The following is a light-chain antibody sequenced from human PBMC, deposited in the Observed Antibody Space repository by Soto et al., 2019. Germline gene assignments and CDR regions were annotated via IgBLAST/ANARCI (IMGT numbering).Light chain of an antibody. CDR2: DVS. CDR3: SSYTTSNTQV. Sequence: QSVLTQPASVSGSPGQSITISCTGTSIDVGTYNYVSWYQHRPGKAPKLMIYDVSYRPSGVSNRFSGSKSANTASLTISGLQAEDEADYYCSSYTTSNTQVFGGGTKLTVL. V-gene: IGLV2-14*01. J-gene: IGLJ3*02. CDR1: SIDVGTYNY.